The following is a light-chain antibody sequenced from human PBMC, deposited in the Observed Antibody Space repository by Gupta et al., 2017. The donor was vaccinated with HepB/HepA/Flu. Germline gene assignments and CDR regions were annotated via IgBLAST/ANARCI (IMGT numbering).Light chain of an antibody. Sequence: DIQMTQSPSSLSASVGDSVTITCRASQNIINYLNWYHQKSGKAPQLLIYAASSLQSGVPSRFSGSGSGTDFTLTISSLQPEDVAAYYWQQSYSAPRTFGQGTKVEIK. CDR1: QNIINY. CDR3: QQSYSAPRT. V-gene: IGKV1-39*01. CDR2: AAS. J-gene: IGKJ1*01.